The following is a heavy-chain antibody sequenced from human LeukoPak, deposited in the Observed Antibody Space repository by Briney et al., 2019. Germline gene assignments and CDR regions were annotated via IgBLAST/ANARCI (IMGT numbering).Heavy chain of an antibody. Sequence: PGGSLRLSCAASGFTFSSYSMNWVRQAPGKGLEWVSYISSSSSTIYYADSVKGRFTISRDNAKNSLYLQMNSLRAEDTAVYYCARDPYYYDSSGYDYWGQGTLVTVSS. J-gene: IGHJ4*02. V-gene: IGHV3-48*04. D-gene: IGHD3-22*01. CDR3: ARDPYYYDSSGYDY. CDR2: ISSSSSTI. CDR1: GFTFSSYS.